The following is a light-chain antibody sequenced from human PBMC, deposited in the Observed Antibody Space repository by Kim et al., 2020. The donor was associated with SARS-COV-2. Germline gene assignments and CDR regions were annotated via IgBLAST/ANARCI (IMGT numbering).Light chain of an antibody. CDR2: AAS. Sequence: SVGDRVTITCRASQDINTYLAWYQQNPGKGPKLLIYAASTLQRGVPSRFSGSGSVTDFTLTISSLQPEDFATYYCQQLSSYPQITFGQGTRLEIK. CDR3: QQLSSYPQIT. CDR1: QDINTY. J-gene: IGKJ5*01. V-gene: IGKV1-9*01.